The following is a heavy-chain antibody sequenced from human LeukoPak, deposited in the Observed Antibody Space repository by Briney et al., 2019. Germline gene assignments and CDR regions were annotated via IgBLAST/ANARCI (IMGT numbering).Heavy chain of an antibody. Sequence: GGSLRLSCAASGFTFSSYAMSWVRQAPGKGLEGVSGINVSGGSTFYADSVRGRFTISRDNSKNTLYLQMNSLRAEDTAVYYCAKDQYCTSTSCYVGYWGQGTLVTVSS. J-gene: IGHJ4*02. D-gene: IGHD2-2*01. CDR1: GFTFSSYA. CDR2: INVSGGST. CDR3: AKDQYCTSTSCYVGY. V-gene: IGHV3-23*01.